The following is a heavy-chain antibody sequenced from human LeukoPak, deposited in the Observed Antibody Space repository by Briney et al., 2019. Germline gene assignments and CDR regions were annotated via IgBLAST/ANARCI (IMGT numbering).Heavy chain of an antibody. CDR2: TYYRSKWYN. CDR1: GDSVSSNSAA. CDR3: ARDLAYCGGDCYPKPNWFDP. V-gene: IGHV6-1*01. J-gene: IGHJ5*02. Sequence: SQTLSLTCAISGDSVSSNSAAWNWIRQSPSRGLEWLGRTYYRSKWYNDYAVSVKSRITINPDTSKNQFSLQLNSVTPEDTAVYYCARDLAYCGGDCYPKPNWFDPWGQGTLVTVSS. D-gene: IGHD2-21*01.